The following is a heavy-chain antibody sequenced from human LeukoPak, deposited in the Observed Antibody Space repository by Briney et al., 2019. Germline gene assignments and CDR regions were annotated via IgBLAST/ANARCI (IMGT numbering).Heavy chain of an antibody. CDR2: SYTSGST. J-gene: IGHJ5*02. CDR1: GGSISSGIYY. Sequence: SGSLSVTCTVSGGSISSGIYYWSWIRQPAGKGLEWIRRSYTSGSTNYNPSLKSRVTISVYTAKNQFSLKLSTGTAAETAMYYCTRDWGYGNWFDPWGQGTLVTVSS. CDR3: TRDWGYGNWFDP. V-gene: IGHV4-61*02. D-gene: IGHD5-12*01.